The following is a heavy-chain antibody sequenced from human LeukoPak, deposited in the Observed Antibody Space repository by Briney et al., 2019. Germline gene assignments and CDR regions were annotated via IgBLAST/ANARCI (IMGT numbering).Heavy chain of an antibody. D-gene: IGHD6-13*01. V-gene: IGHV4-38-2*02. CDR3: ARVDRCIAAAGTGYYFDY. CDR2: IYHSGST. CDR1: GYSISSGYY. Sequence: SETLSLTCTVSGYSISSGYYWGWIRQPPGKGLEWIGSIYHSGSTYYNPSLKSRVTISVDTSKNQFSLKLSSVTAADTAVYYCARVDRCIAAAGTGYYFDYWGQGTLVTVSS. J-gene: IGHJ4*02.